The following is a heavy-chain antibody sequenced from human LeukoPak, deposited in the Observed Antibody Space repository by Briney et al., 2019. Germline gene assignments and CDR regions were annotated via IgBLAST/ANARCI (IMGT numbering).Heavy chain of an antibody. D-gene: IGHD4/OR15-4a*01. CDR2: ISGTGGTI. Sequence: GGSLRLSCAASGFTFGSYAMNWVRQFPGTGLEWVSGISGTGGTIYYADSVKGRFTISRDNSKSTLFLQMDTLRADDTAVYYCAKGSGVLVPPYYPYAMDVWGQGTTVTVSS. V-gene: IGHV3-23*01. J-gene: IGHJ6*02. CDR3: AKGSGVLVPPYYPYAMDV. CDR1: GFTFGSYA.